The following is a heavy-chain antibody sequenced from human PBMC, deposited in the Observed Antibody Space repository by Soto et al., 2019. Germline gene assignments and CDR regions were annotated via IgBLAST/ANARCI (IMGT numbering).Heavy chain of an antibody. CDR3: ARDNGTWGGGTEYGMDV. V-gene: IGHV1-69*12. CDR2: IIPIFGTA. Sequence: QVQLVQSGAEVKKPGSSVKVSCKASGGTFSSYAISWVRQAPGQGLEWMGGIIPIFGTANHAQKFQGRVTITADESTSTAYMELSSLRSEDTAVYYCARDNGTWGGGTEYGMDVWGQGTTVTVSS. CDR1: GGTFSSYA. D-gene: IGHD7-27*01. J-gene: IGHJ6*02.